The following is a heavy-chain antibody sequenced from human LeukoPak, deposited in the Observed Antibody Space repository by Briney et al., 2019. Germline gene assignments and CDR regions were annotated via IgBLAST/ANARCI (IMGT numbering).Heavy chain of an antibody. CDR3: ARSKPIMSYMDV. CDR2: IIPIFGTA. Sequence: ASVKVSCKASGGTFSSYAISWVRQAPGQGLEWMGRIIPIFGTANYAQKFQGRVTITTDESTSTAYMELSSLRSEDTAVYYCARSKPIMSYMDVGGRGTTVTVSS. J-gene: IGHJ6*03. V-gene: IGHV1-69*05. CDR1: GGTFSSYA.